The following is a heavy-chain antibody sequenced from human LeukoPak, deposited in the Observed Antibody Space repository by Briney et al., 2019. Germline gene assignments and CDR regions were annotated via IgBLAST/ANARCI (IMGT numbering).Heavy chain of an antibody. Sequence: GGSPRLSCAASGFTFSDYYMSWIRQAPGKGLEWVSYISSSGSTIYYADSVKGRFTISRDNAKNSLYLQMNSLRAEDTAVYYCARDRQDIVVVVADYGMDVWGQGTTVTVSS. CDR2: ISSSGSTI. V-gene: IGHV3-11*01. J-gene: IGHJ6*02. D-gene: IGHD2-15*01. CDR1: GFTFSDYY. CDR3: ARDRQDIVVVVADYGMDV.